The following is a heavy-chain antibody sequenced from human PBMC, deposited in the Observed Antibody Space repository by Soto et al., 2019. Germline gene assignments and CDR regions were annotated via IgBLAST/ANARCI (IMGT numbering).Heavy chain of an antibody. Sequence: QVQLVQSGAEVKKPGSSVKVSCKASGGTFSSYAISWVRQAPGQGLEWMGGIIPIFGTANYAQKFQGRVTITADKSTSTAYMELSSLRSEDTAVYYCARDRGKRWNETFLSRWGMDVWGQGTTVTVSS. CDR1: GGTFSSYA. D-gene: IGHD1-1*01. V-gene: IGHV1-69*06. CDR2: IIPIFGTA. J-gene: IGHJ6*02. CDR3: ARDRGKRWNETFLSRWGMDV.